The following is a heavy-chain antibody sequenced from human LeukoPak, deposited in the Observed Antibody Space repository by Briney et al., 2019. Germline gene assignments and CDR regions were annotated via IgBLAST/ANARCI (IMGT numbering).Heavy chain of an antibody. CDR2: IYYSGST. D-gene: IGHD3-10*01. CDR1: GGSISSYY. V-gene: IGHV4-59*01. J-gene: IGHJ4*02. Sequence: SGTLSLTCTVSGGSISSYYWSWIRQPPGKGLEWIGYIYYSGSTNYNPSLKSRVTISVDTSKNQFSLKLSSVTAADTAVYYCARETYYFGSGSSRDKYYFDYWGQETLVTVSS. CDR3: ARETYYFGSGSSRDKYYFDY.